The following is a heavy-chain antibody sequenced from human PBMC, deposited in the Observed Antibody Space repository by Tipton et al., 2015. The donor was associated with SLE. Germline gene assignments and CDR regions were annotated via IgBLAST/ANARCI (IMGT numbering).Heavy chain of an antibody. J-gene: IGHJ6*02. CDR2: IYYSGST. V-gene: IGHV4-39*07. CDR3: ARSPGYCSGGSCYELSGMDV. Sequence: TLSLTCTVSGGSISSSSYYWGWIRQPPGKGLEWIGRIYYSGSTYYNPSLKSRVTISVDTSKNQFSLKLSSVTAADTAVYYCARSPGYCSGGSCYELSGMDVWGQGTTVTVSS. D-gene: IGHD2-15*01. CDR1: GGSISSSSYY.